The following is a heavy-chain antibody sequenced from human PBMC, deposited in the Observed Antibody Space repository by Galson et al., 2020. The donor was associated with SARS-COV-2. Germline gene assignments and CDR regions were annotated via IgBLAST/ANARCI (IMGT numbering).Heavy chain of an antibody. V-gene: IGHV1-2*02. CDR1: GYTFTGYY. J-gene: IGHJ4*02. CDR3: AREWRSGWNRFEY. D-gene: IGHD6-19*01. Sequence: ASVKVSCKASGYTFTGYYMHWVRQAPGQGLEWMGRINPNNGGTNYAQKFQGRVTMTRDTSISTAYMELSSLRSDDTAVYYCAREWRSGWNRFEYWGKGTLVTVSS. CDR2: INPNNGGT.